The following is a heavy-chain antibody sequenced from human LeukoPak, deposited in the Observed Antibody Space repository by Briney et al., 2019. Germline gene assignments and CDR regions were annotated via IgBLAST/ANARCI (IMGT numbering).Heavy chain of an antibody. Sequence: TSEALSLTCTVSGGSISTYYWSWIRRPPGKGLEWIAYIHASGPTNYNPSLKSRITISVDTSKNQFSLKLSSVTAADTAVYYCARHDAGIAARPFDNWGQGTLVTVSS. J-gene: IGHJ4*02. CDR3: ARHDAGIAARPFDN. V-gene: IGHV4-4*09. CDR2: IHASGPT. CDR1: GGSISTYY. D-gene: IGHD6-6*01.